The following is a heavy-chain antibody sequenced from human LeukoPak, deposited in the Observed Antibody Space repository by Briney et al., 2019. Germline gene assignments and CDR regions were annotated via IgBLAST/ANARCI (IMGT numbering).Heavy chain of an antibody. V-gene: IGHV3-23*01. D-gene: IGHD6-19*01. CDR2: VSRSGSST. CDR3: ARSSSGWYGFDY. CDR1: GFTFTSYA. Sequence: GGSLRLSCAASGFTFTSYAMSWVRQAPGKGLEWVSGVSRSGSSTKYADNVKGRFIISGDNPKNTLYLQMNSLRAEDTAVYYCARSSSGWYGFDYWGQGTLVTVSS. J-gene: IGHJ4*02.